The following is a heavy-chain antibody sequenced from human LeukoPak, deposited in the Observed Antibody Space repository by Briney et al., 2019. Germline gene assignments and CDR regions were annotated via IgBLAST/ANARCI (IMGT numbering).Heavy chain of an antibody. J-gene: IGHJ4*02. CDR1: GFTFSSYS. D-gene: IGHD3-22*01. CDR3: ARDDSSGYYYSIDY. Sequence: GGSLRLSCAASGFTFSSYSMNWVRQAPGKGLEWVSSISSSSSYIYYADSVKGRFTNSRDNAKNSLYLQMNSLRAEDTAVYYCARDDSSGYYYSIDYWGQGTLVTVSS. V-gene: IGHV3-21*01. CDR2: ISSSSSYI.